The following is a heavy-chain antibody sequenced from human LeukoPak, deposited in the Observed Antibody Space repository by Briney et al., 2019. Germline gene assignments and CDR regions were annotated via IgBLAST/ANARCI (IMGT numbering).Heavy chain of an antibody. V-gene: IGHV3-66*01. Sequence: PGGSLRLSCVASGFIVSTNYMSWVRQAPGKGLEWVAVIFRGDGTYHVDSVKGRFTISRDASKNTVYLHMNSLTAEDTAIYYCVKEVPVSTIYDWGQGVLVTVSS. CDR3: VKEVPVSTIYD. CDR2: IFRGDGT. J-gene: IGHJ4*02. D-gene: IGHD1-1*01. CDR1: GFIVSTNY.